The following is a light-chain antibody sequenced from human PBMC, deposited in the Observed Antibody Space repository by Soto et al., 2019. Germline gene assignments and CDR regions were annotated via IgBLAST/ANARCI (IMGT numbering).Light chain of an antibody. V-gene: IGKV1-39*01. J-gene: IGKJ4*01. CDR2: AAS. CDR1: QSISSY. CDR3: QQSYSTPLT. Sequence: DIQMTQSPSSLSASVGDRVTITCRASQSISSYLNWYQQKPGKAPKLLIYAASSLQSGVPSRFSGSGSGTDITLTIISLQPEDFVTYYCQQSYSTPLTFGGGTKVQIK.